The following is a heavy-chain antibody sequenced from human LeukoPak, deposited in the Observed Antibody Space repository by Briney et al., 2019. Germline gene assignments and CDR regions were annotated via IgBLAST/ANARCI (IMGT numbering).Heavy chain of an antibody. D-gene: IGHD3-22*01. CDR2: IYYSGST. Sequence: SETLSLTCTVSGGSISSYYWSWIRQPPGKGLEWIGYIYYSGSTNYNPSLKSRVTISVDTSKNQFSLKLSSVTAADTAVYYCARGPRYYYDSSGYYSYFDYWGQGTLVTVSS. V-gene: IGHV4-59*01. CDR1: GGSISSYY. J-gene: IGHJ4*02. CDR3: ARGPRYYYDSSGYYSYFDY.